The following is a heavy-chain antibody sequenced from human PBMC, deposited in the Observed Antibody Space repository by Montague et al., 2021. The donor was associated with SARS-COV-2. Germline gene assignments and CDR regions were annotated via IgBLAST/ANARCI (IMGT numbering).Heavy chain of an antibody. CDR3: ARDQQLAVDY. CDR2: ISYDGSNK. CDR1: GFTFSSYA. Sequence: SLRLSCAASGFTFSSYAMHWVRQAPGKGLEWVAVISYDGSNKYYADSVKGRFTISGDNSKNTLYLQMNSLRAEDTAVYYCARDQQLAVDYWGQGTLVTVSS. V-gene: IGHV3-30-3*01. J-gene: IGHJ4*02. D-gene: IGHD6-13*01.